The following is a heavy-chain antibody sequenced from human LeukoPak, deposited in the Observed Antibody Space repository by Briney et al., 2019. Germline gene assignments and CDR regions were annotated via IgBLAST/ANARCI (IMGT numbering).Heavy chain of an antibody. D-gene: IGHD1-26*01. V-gene: IGHV4-38-2*01. CDR1: GYSITSGYY. CDR3: ASGSYYFDY. J-gene: IGHJ4*02. CDR2: IYHSGST. Sequence: SETLFLTCAVSGYSITSGYYWAWIRQPPGKGLEWIGSIYHSGSTYYNPSLKSGVTISVDTSKNQFSLKLSSVTAADTAVYYCASGSYYFDYWGQGTLVTVSS.